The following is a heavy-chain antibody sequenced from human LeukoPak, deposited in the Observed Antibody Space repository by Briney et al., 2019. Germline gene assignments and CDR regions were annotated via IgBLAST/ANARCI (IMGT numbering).Heavy chain of an antibody. Sequence: GGSLRLSCAASGVSVSNDYISWVRQAPGKGLKWVSVIYSGGNTYYADSVKGRFTISRDNSKNTVYLQMNTVRAEDTAVYYCARGWGMFDYWGQGTLVTVSS. V-gene: IGHV3-53*01. CDR3: ARGWGMFDY. D-gene: IGHD7-27*01. J-gene: IGHJ4*02. CDR2: IYSGGNT. CDR1: GVSVSNDY.